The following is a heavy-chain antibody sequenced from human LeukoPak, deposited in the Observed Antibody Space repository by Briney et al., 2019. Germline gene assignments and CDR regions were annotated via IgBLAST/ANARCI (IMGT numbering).Heavy chain of an antibody. Sequence: ASVKVSCKASGYTFTSYAMHWERQAPGQRLEWMGWINAGNGNTKYSQKFQGRVTITRDTSASTAYMELSSLRSEDTAVYYCARELPRRDHDAFDIWGQGTMVTVSS. CDR3: ARELPRRDHDAFDI. CDR1: GYTFTSYA. D-gene: IGHD2-15*01. V-gene: IGHV1-3*01. J-gene: IGHJ3*02. CDR2: INAGNGNT.